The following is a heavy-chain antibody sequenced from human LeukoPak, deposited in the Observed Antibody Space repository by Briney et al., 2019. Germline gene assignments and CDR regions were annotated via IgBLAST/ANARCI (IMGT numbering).Heavy chain of an antibody. J-gene: IGHJ5*02. CDR3: ARDPDSGPDL. V-gene: IGHV1-2*02. D-gene: IGHD2-15*01. Sequence: ASVKVSCKASGYNFAHYHTHWVRQAPGQGLEWMGSLNPNTGDTLLAQKFQGRVTMTRDTSITVGYMELSGLTFDDTGVYYCARDPDSGPDLWGQGTLVTVAS. CDR2: LNPNTGDT. CDR1: GYNFAHYH.